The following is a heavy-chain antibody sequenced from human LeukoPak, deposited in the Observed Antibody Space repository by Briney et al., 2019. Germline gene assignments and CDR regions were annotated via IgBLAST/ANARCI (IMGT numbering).Heavy chain of an antibody. V-gene: IGHV1-58*01. CDR3: AADFGITIFEVVIGSVAG. CDR1: GFTFTSSA. J-gene: IGHJ4*02. D-gene: IGHD3-3*01. CDR2: IVVGSGNT. Sequence: GTSVKVSCKASGFTFTSSAVQWVRQARGQRLEWIGWIVVGSGNTNYAQKFQERVTITRDMSTSTAYMELSSLRSEDTAVYYCAADFGITIFEVVIGSVAGWGQGTLVTVSS.